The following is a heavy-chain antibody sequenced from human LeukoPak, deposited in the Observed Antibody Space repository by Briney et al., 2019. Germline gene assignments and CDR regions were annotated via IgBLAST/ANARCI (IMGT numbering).Heavy chain of an antibody. V-gene: IGHV3-53*01. CDR2: IYSGGST. CDR1: GFTVSSNY. D-gene: IGHD4-17*01. CDR3: ARAGYGDYYFDY. Sequence: GGSLRLSCAASGFTVSSNYMSWVRQAPGKGLEWVSVIYSGGSTYYADSVKGRFTISRDNSKNTLYLQMNSLRAEDTAVYYCARAGYGDYYFDYWGQGTLATVSS. J-gene: IGHJ4*02.